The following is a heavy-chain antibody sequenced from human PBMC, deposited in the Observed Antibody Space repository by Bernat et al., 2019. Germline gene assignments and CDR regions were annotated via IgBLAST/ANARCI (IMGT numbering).Heavy chain of an antibody. CDR3: AKVRRGYSGYDMDY. CDR2: ISYDGSDK. CDR1: GFTFSSYG. J-gene: IGHJ4*02. Sequence: QVQLVESGGGVVQPGRSLRLSCAASGFTFSSYGMHWVRQAPGKGLEWVAVISYDGSDKYYADSLKGRFTISRDDSKNTLFLQMNSLRAEDTAVYYCAKVRRGYSGYDMDYWGQGTLVTVSS. D-gene: IGHD5-12*01. V-gene: IGHV3-30*18.